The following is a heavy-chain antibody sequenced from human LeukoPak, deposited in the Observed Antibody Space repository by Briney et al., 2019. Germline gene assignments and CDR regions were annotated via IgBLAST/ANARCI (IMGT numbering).Heavy chain of an antibody. CDR1: GFTFSSYA. V-gene: IGHV3-23*01. D-gene: IGHD5-18*01. CDR3: AKTSGYSYQYYFDF. CDR2: TSGSGGST. J-gene: IGHJ4*02. Sequence: PGGSLRLSCAASGFTFSSYAMTWVRQAPGKGLECVSATSGSGGSTYYADSVKGRFTISRDSSKNTLYLQMNSLRAEDSAVYFCAKTSGYSYQYYFDFWGQGTLVTVSS.